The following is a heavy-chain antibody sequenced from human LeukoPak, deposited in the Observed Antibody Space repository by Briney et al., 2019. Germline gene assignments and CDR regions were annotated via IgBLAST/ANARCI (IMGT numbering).Heavy chain of an antibody. D-gene: IGHD4/OR15-4a*01. Sequence: SETLSLTCAVSGGSISSSNWWNRVRQPPGKGLEWIGQIYHSGSTNYNPSLKSRVTISLDTSKNKLSLRLTSVTAADTAVYYCAIDVDSTMVDAFDIWGQGTMVTVSS. CDR1: GGSISSSNW. CDR3: AIDVDSTMVDAFDI. V-gene: IGHV4-4*02. J-gene: IGHJ3*02. CDR2: IYHSGST.